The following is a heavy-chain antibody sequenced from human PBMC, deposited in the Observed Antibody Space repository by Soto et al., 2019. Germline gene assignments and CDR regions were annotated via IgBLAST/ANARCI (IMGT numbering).Heavy chain of an antibody. CDR1: GGSICSYY. Sequence: SETLSLTCTVSGGSICSYYWSWIRQPPGKGLEWIGYIYYSGSTNYNPSLKSRVTISVDTSKNQFSLKLSSVTAADTAVYYCARRYCSSTSCYNWFDPWGQGTLVTVS. D-gene: IGHD2-2*01. CDR3: ARRYCSSTSCYNWFDP. V-gene: IGHV4-59*08. J-gene: IGHJ5*02. CDR2: IYYSGST.